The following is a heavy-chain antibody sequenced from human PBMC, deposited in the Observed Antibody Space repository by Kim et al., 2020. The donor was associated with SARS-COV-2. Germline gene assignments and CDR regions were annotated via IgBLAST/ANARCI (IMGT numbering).Heavy chain of an antibody. CDR1: AFTFSSYV. CDR3: AKDLRGGSYNWPPDF. V-gene: IGHV3-23*01. Sequence: GGSLRLSCEASAFTFSSYVITWVRQAPGKGLEWVSAISRTGGSTYYAGSVKGRFTISRDNSKNMLYLQMNSLRAEDTAVYYCAKDLRGGSYNWPPDFWGQGTLVTVSS. D-gene: IGHD1-26*01. CDR2: ISRTGGST. J-gene: IGHJ4*02.